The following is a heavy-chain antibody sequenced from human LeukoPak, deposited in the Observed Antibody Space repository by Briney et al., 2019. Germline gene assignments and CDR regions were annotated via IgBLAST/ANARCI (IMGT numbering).Heavy chain of an antibody. Sequence: SETRSLTCTVSDASIGSSSYYWGWIRQPPGKGLEWIGSIYYSGSTYYNPSLESRVSISVDTSKNQFSLKLSSVTAADTAVYYCARSRQRAGKDFDYWGQGTLVTVSS. CDR3: ARSRQRAGKDFDY. J-gene: IGHJ4*02. V-gene: IGHV4-39*07. CDR1: DASIGSSSYY. CDR2: IYYSGST.